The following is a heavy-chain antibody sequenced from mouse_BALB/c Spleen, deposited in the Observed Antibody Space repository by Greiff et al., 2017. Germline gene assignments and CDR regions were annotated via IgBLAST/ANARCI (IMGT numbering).Heavy chain of an antibody. Sequence: EVQLQQSGPELVKPGASVKMSCKASGYTFTSYVMHWVKQKPGQGLEWIGDINPYNDGTKYNEKFNGKATLTADKSSSTTYMELSSLTSEASAAYDCARGDGYYVASYAMDYWGQGTSVTVSS. J-gene: IGHJ4*01. V-gene: IGHV1-14*01. CDR2: INPYNDGT. CDR1: GYTFTSYV. D-gene: IGHD2-3*01. CDR3: ARGDGYYVASYAMDY.